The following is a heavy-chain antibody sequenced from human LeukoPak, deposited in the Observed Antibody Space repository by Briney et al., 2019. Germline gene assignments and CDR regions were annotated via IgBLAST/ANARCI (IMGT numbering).Heavy chain of an antibody. CDR3: ARGNYDFWSGYSNSLTSYYYYYYMDV. J-gene: IGHJ6*03. CDR1: GGSISSGGYY. Sequence: SETLSLTCTVSGGSISSGGYYWSWIRQPPGKGLEWIGYIYHSGSTYYNPSLKSRVTISVDRSKNQFSLKLSSVTAADTAVYYCARGNYDFWSGYSNSLTSYYYYYYMDVWGQGTMVTVSS. CDR2: IYHSGST. D-gene: IGHD3-3*01. V-gene: IGHV4-30-2*01.